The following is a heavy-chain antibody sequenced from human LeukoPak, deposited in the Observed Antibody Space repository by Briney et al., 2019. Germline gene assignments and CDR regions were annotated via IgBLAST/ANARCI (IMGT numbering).Heavy chain of an antibody. CDR1: GFTFSSYG. CDR2: IWYEGSNK. V-gene: IGHV3-33*06. J-gene: IGHJ4*02. CDR3: AKVGKTNAGFDY. Sequence: GGSLRLSCAASGFTFSSYGMHWVRQAPGRGREWVAVIWYEGSNKYSADSVKGQFTISRDNSKNTLYLQINSLRAEGTAVYYCAKVGKTNAGFDYWGQGTLVTVSS. D-gene: IGHD1-14*01.